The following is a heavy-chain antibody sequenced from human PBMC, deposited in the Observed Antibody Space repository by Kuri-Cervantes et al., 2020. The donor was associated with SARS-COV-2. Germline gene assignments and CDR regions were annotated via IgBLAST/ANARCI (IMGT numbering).Heavy chain of an antibody. CDR1: GFTFSSYG. J-gene: IGHJ5*02. Sequence: GESLKISCAASGFTFSSYGMHWVRQAPGKGLEWVAVISYDGSNKYYADSVKGRFTISRDNSKNTLYLQMNSLRAEDTAVYYCARESGSYPENWFDPWGQGTLVTVSS. V-gene: IGHV3-30*03. D-gene: IGHD1-26*01. CDR2: ISYDGSNK. CDR3: ARESGSYPENWFDP.